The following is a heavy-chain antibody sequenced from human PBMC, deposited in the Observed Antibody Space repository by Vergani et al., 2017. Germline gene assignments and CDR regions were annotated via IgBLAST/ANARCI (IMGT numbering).Heavy chain of an antibody. V-gene: IGHV4-39*01. CDR3: VVDGYSSGRPFDY. CDR2: IYYSGST. CDR1: GGSISSSSYY. J-gene: IGHJ4*02. Sequence: LQLQESGPGLVKPSETLSLTCTVSGGSISSSSYYWGWIRQPPGKGLEWIGSIYYSGSTYYNPSLKSRVTISVDTSKNQFSLKLSSVTAADTAVYYCVVDGYSSGRPFDYWGQGTLVTVSS. D-gene: IGHD6-19*01.